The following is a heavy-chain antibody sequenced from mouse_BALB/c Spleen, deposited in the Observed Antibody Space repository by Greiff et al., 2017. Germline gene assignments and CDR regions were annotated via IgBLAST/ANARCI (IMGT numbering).Heavy chain of an antibody. V-gene: IGHV5-6-2*01. CDR2: INSNGGST. CDR1: GFTFSSYY. D-gene: IGHD1-1*01. J-gene: IGHJ4*01. Sequence: EVKLMESGGGLVKLGGSLKLSCAASGFTFSSYYMSWVRQTPEKRLELVAAINSNGGSTYYPDTVKGRFTISRDNAKNTLYLQMSSLKSEDTALYYCARHERNYYGSSLYYYAMDYWGQGTSVTVSS. CDR3: ARHERNYYGSSLYYYAMDY.